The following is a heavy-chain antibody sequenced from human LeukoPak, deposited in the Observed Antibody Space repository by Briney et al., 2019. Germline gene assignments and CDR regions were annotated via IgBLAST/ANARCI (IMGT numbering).Heavy chain of an antibody. V-gene: IGHV1-18*01. Sequence: GASVKVSCKASGYTFTSYGISRVRQAPGQGLEWMGWISAYNGNTNYAQKLQGRVTMTTDTSTSTAYMELRSLRSDDTAVYYCARDSLSPAGAVEGNWFDPWGQGTLVTVSS. CDR3: ARDSLSPAGAVEGNWFDP. CDR2: ISAYNGNT. D-gene: IGHD2-15*01. CDR1: GYTFTSYG. J-gene: IGHJ5*02.